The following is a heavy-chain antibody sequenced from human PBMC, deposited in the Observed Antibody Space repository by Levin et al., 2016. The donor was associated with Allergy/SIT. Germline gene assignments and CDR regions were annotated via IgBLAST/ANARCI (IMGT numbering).Heavy chain of an antibody. CDR3: ARHNSVARGLKYFYAGMDV. V-gene: IGHV4-34*01. D-gene: IGHD3-10*01. CDR2: INESGTT. Sequence: SETLSLTCAVYGGSFSGYYWSWIRQPPGKGLEWIGDINESGTTNYKPSLSSRVTISVDRAKSQFSLRLNSVTAADTAVYYCARHNSVARGLKYFYAGMDVWGRGTTVTVSS. J-gene: IGHJ6*02. CDR1: GGSFSGYY.